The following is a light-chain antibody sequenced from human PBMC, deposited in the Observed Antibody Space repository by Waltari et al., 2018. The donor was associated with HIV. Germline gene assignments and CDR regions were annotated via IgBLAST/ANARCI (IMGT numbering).Light chain of an antibody. Sequence: LTHPPPVSGPLGRQAPFPSPEPNVVFVGMDFVSWYQTHPGKAPKLLIYDVSKRPSRVPDRFSASKSGNTASLTISGLQAEDEADYYCWSYAGSYTSVFGTGTQVTVL. CDR1: NVVFVGMDF. V-gene: IGLV2-11*02. CDR2: DVS. CDR3: WSYAGSYTSV. J-gene: IGLJ1*01.